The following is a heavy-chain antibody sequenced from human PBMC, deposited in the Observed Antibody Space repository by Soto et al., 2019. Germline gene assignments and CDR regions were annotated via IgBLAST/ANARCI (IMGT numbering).Heavy chain of an antibody. CDR2: ISSSSSYI. V-gene: IGHV3-21*01. CDR3: ARESESGSSTLLDY. CDR1: GFTFSSYS. Sequence: PGGSLRLSCAASGFTFSSYSMNWVRQAPGKGLEWVSSISSSSSYIYYADSVKGRFTISRDNAKNSLYLQMNSLRAEDTAVYYCARESESGSSTLLDYWGQGTLVTVSS. J-gene: IGHJ4*02. D-gene: IGHD6-13*01.